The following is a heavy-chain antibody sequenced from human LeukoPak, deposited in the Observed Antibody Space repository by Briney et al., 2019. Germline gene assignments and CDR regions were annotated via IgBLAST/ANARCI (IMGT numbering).Heavy chain of an antibody. CDR3: ATQKGPTAMVLC. J-gene: IGHJ4*02. Sequence: SVKVSCKASGGTFSSYAISWVRQAPGQGLEWMGRIIPIFGTANYAQKFQGRVTITTDESTSTAYMELSSLRSEDTAVYYCATQKGPTAMVLCWGQGTLVTVSS. V-gene: IGHV1-69*05. D-gene: IGHD5-18*01. CDR2: IIPIFGTA. CDR1: GGTFSSYA.